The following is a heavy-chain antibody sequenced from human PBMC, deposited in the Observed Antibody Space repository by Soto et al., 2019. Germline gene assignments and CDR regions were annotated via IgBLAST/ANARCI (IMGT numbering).Heavy chain of an antibody. CDR3: ARAPRDGYNLKAFDI. V-gene: IGHV1-69*02. J-gene: IGHJ3*02. CDR1: GGTFSSYT. CDR2: IIPILGIA. Sequence: GASVKVSCKASGGTFSSYTISWVRQAPGQGLEWMGRIIPILGIANYAQKFQGRVTITADKSTSTAYMELSSLRSEDTAVYYCARAPRDGYNLKAFDIWGQGTMVTVSS. D-gene: IGHD5-12*01.